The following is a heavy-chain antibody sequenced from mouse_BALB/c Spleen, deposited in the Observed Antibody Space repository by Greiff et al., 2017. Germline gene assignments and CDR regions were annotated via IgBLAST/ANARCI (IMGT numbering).Heavy chain of an antibody. Sequence: EVKLVESGGGLVQPGGSRKLSCAASGFTFSSFGMHWVRQAPEKGLEWVAYISSGSSTTYYADTVKGRFTISRDNPKNTLFLQMTSLRSEDTAMYYCARGYYDYDEGFAYWGQGTLVTVSA. J-gene: IGHJ3*01. CDR1: GFTFSSFG. CDR2: ISSGSSTT. V-gene: IGHV5-17*02. D-gene: IGHD2-4*01. CDR3: ARGYYDYDEGFAY.